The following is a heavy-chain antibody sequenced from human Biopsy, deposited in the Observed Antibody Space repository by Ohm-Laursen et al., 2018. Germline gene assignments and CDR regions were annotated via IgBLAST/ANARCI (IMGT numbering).Heavy chain of an antibody. Sequence: SDTLSLTCPVSGGSISSSTTYYWAWLRQPPGKGLEWIGSIYNTETTFYNPSLKSRITISTDRPKNQFSLKLTSVTAADTAMYYCARQEFATSPLDYWGQGSLVTVSS. CDR1: GGSISSSTTYY. CDR3: ARQEFATSPLDY. J-gene: IGHJ4*02. D-gene: IGHD3-10*01. CDR2: IYNTETT. V-gene: IGHV4-39*01.